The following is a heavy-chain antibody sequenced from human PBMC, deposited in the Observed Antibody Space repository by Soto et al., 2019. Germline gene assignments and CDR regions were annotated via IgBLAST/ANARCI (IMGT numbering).Heavy chain of an antibody. CDR2: IDPSDSYT. J-gene: IGHJ4*02. CDR3: ARLKNPRMVYAIAVFDY. D-gene: IGHD2-8*01. Sequence: EVQLVQSGAEVKKPGESLRISCKGSGYSFTSYWISWVRQMPGKGLEWMGRIDPSDSYTNYSPSFQGHVTISADKSISTAYLQWSSLKASDTAMYYCARLKNPRMVYAIAVFDYWGQGTLVTVSS. CDR1: GYSFTSYW. V-gene: IGHV5-10-1*03.